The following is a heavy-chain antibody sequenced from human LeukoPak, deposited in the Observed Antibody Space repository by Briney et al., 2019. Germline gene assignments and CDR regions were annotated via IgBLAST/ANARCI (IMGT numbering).Heavy chain of an antibody. J-gene: IGHJ4*02. CDR2: IGSNGVTT. Sequence: GGSLRLSCSASGFTFSTYAMHWVRQAPGKGLEYVSAIGSNGVTTYYAGSVKGRFTISRDNSKNTLDLQMGSLRTEDTAVYYCVKLFQMYSFSSAFDYWGQGTLVTVSS. V-gene: IGHV3-64D*06. CDR3: VKLFQMYSFSSAFDY. D-gene: IGHD6-6*01. CDR1: GFTFSTYA.